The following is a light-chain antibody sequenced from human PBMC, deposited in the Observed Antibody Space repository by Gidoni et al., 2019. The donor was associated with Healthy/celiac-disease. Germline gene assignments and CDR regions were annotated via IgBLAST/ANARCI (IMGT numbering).Light chain of an antibody. CDR1: QSISSY. CDR2: AAS. Sequence: DIVLPQSPGTLSLSPGERATLTCRASQSISSYLAWYQQKPGQAPRLLIYAASNRATGIPDRFSGSGSGTDFTLTISRLEPEDFAVYYCQQYLSFWTFGQGTKVEIK. J-gene: IGKJ1*01. CDR3: QQYLSFWT. V-gene: IGKV3-20*01.